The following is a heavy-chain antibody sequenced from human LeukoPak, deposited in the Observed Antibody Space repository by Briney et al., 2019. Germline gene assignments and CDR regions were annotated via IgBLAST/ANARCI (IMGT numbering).Heavy chain of an antibody. J-gene: IGHJ4*02. D-gene: IGHD2-15*01. V-gene: IGHV3-21*05. CDR3: ARGGVVVVAANDY. CDR2: ISSSSSYT. CDR1: GFTFSSYA. Sequence: GGSLRLFCAASGFTFSSYAMSWARQAPGKGLEWVSYISSSSSYTNYADSVKGRFTISRDNAKNSLYLQMNSLRAEDTAVYYCARGGVVVVAANDYWGQGTLVTVSS.